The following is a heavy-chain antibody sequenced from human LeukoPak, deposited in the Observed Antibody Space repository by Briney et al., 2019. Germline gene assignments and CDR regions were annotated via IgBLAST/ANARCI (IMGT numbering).Heavy chain of an antibody. CDR2: IYYSGDT. D-gene: IGHD3-10*02. CDR1: GGSITSPENY. CDR3: ASIFYYSVPF. J-gene: IGHJ4*02. V-gene: IGHV4-39*02. Sequence: SQTLSLTCTVSGGSITSPENYWGWVRQPPGKGLEWIGNIYYSGDTYYNSSLRSRVTLSVDTSQNHFSLRLTSMTAADTAVYYCASIFYYSVPFWGQGALVIVSS.